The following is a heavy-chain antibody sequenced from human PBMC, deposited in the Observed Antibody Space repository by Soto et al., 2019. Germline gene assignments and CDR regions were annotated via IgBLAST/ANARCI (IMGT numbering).Heavy chain of an antibody. J-gene: IGHJ4*02. Sequence: GASVKVSCKASGGTFSSYAISWVRQAPGQGLEWMGGIIPIFGTANYAQKFQGRVTITADESTSTAYMELSSLRSEDTAVYYGARVGSGDYVFYCWARGTLVTVS. CDR3: ARVGSGDYVFYC. CDR2: IIPIFGTA. D-gene: IGHD4-17*01. CDR1: GGTFSSYA. V-gene: IGHV1-69*13.